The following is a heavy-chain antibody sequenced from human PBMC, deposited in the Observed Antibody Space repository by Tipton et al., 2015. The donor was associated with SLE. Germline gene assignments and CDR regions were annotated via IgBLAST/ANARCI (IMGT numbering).Heavy chain of an antibody. CDR3: ARAPPYSNYVFDL. V-gene: IGHV4-30-2*06. D-gene: IGHD4-11*01. CDR1: GDSISSDFFY. Sequence: TLSLTCSVSGDSISSDFFYWGWIRQSPGKGLEWIGYIFHSGGTYYNPSLQSRVTISIDRSKNQFSLKLTSVTAADTAVYYCARAPPYSNYVFDLWGRGTLVTVSS. J-gene: IGHJ2*01. CDR2: IFHSGGT.